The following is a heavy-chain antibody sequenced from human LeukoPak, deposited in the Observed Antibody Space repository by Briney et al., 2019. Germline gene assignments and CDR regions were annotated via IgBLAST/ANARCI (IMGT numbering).Heavy chain of an antibody. J-gene: IGHJ6*02. V-gene: IGHV3-21*01. CDR3: ARDGFGTTKDYYYGMDV. D-gene: IGHD1-1*01. CDR1: GFTFSSYS. Sequence: GGFLRLSCAASGFTFSSYSMNWVRQAPGKGLEWVSSISSSSSYIYYADSVKGRFTISRDNAKNSLYLQMNSLRAEDTAVYYCARDGFGTTKDYYYGMDVWGQGTTVTVSS. CDR2: ISSSSSYI.